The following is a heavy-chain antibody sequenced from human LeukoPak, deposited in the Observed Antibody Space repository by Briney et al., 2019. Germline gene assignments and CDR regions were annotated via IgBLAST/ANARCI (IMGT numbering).Heavy chain of an antibody. J-gene: IGHJ4*02. CDR1: GYTFISYY. Sequence: ASVKVCCKASGYTFISYYMHWVRQAPGQGLEWMGIINPSGGSTSCAQKFQGRVTMTRDTSTSTVYMELSSLRSEDTAVYYCAIYPTTLDYWGQGTLVTVSS. D-gene: IGHD1-14*01. CDR3: AIYPTTLDY. V-gene: IGHV1-46*01. CDR2: INPSGGST.